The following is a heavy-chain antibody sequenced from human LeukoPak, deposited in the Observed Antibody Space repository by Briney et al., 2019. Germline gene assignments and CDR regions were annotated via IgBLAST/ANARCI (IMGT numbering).Heavy chain of an antibody. Sequence: SETLSLTCTVSGGSISSYYWSWIRQPPGKGLEGIGYIYYSGSTNYNPSLKSRVTISVDTSKNQFSLKLSSVTAADTAVYYCARGRTAVAGPGAFDIWGQGTMVTVSS. D-gene: IGHD6-19*01. J-gene: IGHJ3*02. CDR3: ARGRTAVAGPGAFDI. CDR2: IYYSGST. V-gene: IGHV4-59*01. CDR1: GGSISSYY.